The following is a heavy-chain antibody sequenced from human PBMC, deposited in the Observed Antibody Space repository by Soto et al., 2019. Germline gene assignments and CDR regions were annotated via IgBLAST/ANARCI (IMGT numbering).Heavy chain of an antibody. CDR3: ARSHYYDSSGDQSYGS. CDR2: IDPSDSYI. J-gene: IGHJ5*02. CDR1: GYSFTSYW. D-gene: IGHD3-22*01. V-gene: IGHV5-10-1*01. Sequence: PGESLKISCKGSGYSFTSYWISWVRQMPGKGLEWMGRIDPSDSYINYSPSFQGHVTISTDKSISTAYLQWSSLKASDTAMYYCARSHYYDSSGDQSYGSWGQGTLVTVSS.